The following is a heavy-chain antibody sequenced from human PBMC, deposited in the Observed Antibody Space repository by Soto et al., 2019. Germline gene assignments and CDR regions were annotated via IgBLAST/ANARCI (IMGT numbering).Heavy chain of an antibody. Sequence: ASVKVSCKASGYSFTSYAMHWVRQAPGQRLEWMGWINAGNGNTRYSQKFQGRVTITRDTSANTAYMELSSLRSEDTAVYYCARSFVVVTDFDYWGQGTLVTVSS. D-gene: IGHD2-21*02. CDR2: INAGNGNT. CDR1: GYSFTSYA. CDR3: ARSFVVVTDFDY. V-gene: IGHV1-3*01. J-gene: IGHJ4*02.